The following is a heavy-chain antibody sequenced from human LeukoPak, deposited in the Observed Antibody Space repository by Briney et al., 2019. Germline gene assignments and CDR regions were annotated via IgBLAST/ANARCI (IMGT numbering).Heavy chain of an antibody. D-gene: IGHD3-22*01. V-gene: IGHV3-48*04. CDR2: ISSSSSTI. CDR3: ARDRQYYYDSSGPAGYYYMDV. CDR1: GFTLSSYS. J-gene: IGHJ6*03. Sequence: GGSLRLSCTASGFTLSSYSMNWVRQAPGKGLEWVSYISSSSSTIYYADSVKGRFTISRDNAKNSLYLQMNSLRAEDTAVYYCARDRQYYYDSSGPAGYYYMDVWGKGTTVTVSS.